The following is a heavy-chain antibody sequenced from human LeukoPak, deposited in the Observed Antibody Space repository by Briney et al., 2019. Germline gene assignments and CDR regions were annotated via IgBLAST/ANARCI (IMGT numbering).Heavy chain of an antibody. CDR2: IWYDGSKK. CDR3: AREGFDP. Sequence: PGGPVRLFCAASGFTLSNHLMRWVRQAPGEGLEGVALIWYDGSKKDYVDSVKGRFIISRDDSRSMVYLEMSSLRAEDTAVYYCAREGFDPWGQGTLVTVSS. CDR1: GFTLSNHL. J-gene: IGHJ5*02. V-gene: IGHV3-33*01.